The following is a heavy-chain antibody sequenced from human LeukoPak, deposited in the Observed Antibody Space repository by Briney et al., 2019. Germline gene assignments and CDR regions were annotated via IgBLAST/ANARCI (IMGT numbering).Heavy chain of an antibody. V-gene: IGHV1-18*01. D-gene: IGHD7-27*01. Sequence: GASVKVSCKASGYTFTSYGISWVRQAPGQGLKWMGWISAYNGSTNYAQKLQGRVTMTTDTSTSTAYMELRSLRSDDTAVYYCARDPVTGAAVGWFDPWGQGTLVTVSS. CDR3: ARDPVTGAAVGWFDP. CDR2: ISAYNGST. CDR1: GYTFTSYG. J-gene: IGHJ5*02.